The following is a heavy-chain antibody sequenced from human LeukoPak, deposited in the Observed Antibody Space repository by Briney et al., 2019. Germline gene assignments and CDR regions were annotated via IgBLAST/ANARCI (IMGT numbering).Heavy chain of an antibody. CDR2: MKQDGSEI. CDR1: RFTFSNYW. D-gene: IGHD1-26*01. V-gene: IGHV3-7*01. CDR3: ARVSGDGESSYRALDI. Sequence: GGSLRLSCAASRFTFSNYWMSWVRQAPGKGLEWVANMKQDGSEINYVDSVKGRFTISRDNAKNSLYPQMNSLRVEDTAVYYCARVSGDGESSYRALDIWGQGTMVTVSS. J-gene: IGHJ3*02.